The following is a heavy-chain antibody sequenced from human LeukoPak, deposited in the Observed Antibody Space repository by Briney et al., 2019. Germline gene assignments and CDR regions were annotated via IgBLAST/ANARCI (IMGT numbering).Heavy chain of an antibody. CDR3: ARSLSALLDY. Sequence: PSETLSLTCAVYGGSFSGYYWSWIRQPPGKGLEWIGSIYYSGSTYYNPSLKSRVTISVDTSKNQFSLKLSSVTAADTAVYYCARSLSALLDYWGQGTLVTVSS. V-gene: IGHV4-34*09. D-gene: IGHD6-13*01. CDR2: IYYSGST. J-gene: IGHJ4*02. CDR1: GGSFSGYY.